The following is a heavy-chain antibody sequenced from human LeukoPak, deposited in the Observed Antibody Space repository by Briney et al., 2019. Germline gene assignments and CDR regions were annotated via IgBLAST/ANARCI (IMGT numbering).Heavy chain of an antibody. V-gene: IGHV4-61*03. J-gene: IGHJ4*02. CDR3: AGLRYHGSNTV. D-gene: IGHD4-23*01. CDR1: GASVNSGSHY. Sequence: PSETLSLTCTVSGASVNSGSHYWSWFRQPPGKGLEWIGYMYYSGTTNYNPSLKSRVTMSVDTSKNHFSLKMNSLTAADTAEYYCAGLRYHGSNTVWGQGTPVTVSS. CDR2: MYYSGTT.